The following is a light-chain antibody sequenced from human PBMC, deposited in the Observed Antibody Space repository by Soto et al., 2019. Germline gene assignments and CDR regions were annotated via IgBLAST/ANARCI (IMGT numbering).Light chain of an antibody. J-gene: IGLJ1*01. V-gene: IGLV2-14*01. Sequence: QSVLTQPASVSGSPGQSITISCTGTSSDVGGYNYVSWYQQHPGKAPKLMIYDVSNRPSGVSNRFSGSKSGNTASLTISGLQAEDVADYYCSSYTSSSREVFGTGTKVTVL. CDR3: SSYTSSSREV. CDR2: DVS. CDR1: SSDVGGYNY.